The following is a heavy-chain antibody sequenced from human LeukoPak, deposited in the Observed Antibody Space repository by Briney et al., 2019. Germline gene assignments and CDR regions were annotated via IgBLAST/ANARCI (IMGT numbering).Heavy chain of an antibody. CDR1: GYNFNGHG. CDR2: IWFDGSIK. CDR3: ARDRPRFDY. Sequence: GGSLRLSCAVSGYNFNGHGMHWVRQAPGKGLEWVALIWFDGSIKHYADSVKGRFTISRDNSNNMLYLQMNSLRAEDTAVYYCARDRPRFDYWGQGTLVTVSS. J-gene: IGHJ4*02. V-gene: IGHV3-33*01.